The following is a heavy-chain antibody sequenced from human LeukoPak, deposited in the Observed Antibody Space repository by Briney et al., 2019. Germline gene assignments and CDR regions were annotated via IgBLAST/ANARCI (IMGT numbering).Heavy chain of an antibody. CDR3: AREYKCGGDCFPVDV. CDR1: GFTFSSYN. V-gene: IGHV3-48*01. CDR2: ISSSSSTI. Sequence: GGSLRLSCAASGFTFSSYNMNWVRQAPGKGLEWVSYISSSSSTIYYADSVKGRFTISRDNAKNSLYLQMNSLRAEDTAVYYCAREYKCGGDCFPVDVWGKGTTVTVSS. D-gene: IGHD2-21*02. J-gene: IGHJ6*04.